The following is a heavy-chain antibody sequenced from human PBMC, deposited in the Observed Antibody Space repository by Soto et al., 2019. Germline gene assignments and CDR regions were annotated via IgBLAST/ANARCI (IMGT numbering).Heavy chain of an antibody. CDR2: ITSKSNYI. V-gene: IGHV3-21*02. CDR3: ARDQGPSSSWYSWFDS. Sequence: EVQLVESGGGLVKPGGSLRLSCAASGFTFSDYSMNWVRQAPGKGLEWVSSITSKSNYIRDADSFKGRFTISRDKANNSLYLQMSSLRADDSAVYYCARDQGPSSSWYSWFDSWGQGTLVTVSS. J-gene: IGHJ5*01. D-gene: IGHD6-13*01. CDR1: GFTFSDYS.